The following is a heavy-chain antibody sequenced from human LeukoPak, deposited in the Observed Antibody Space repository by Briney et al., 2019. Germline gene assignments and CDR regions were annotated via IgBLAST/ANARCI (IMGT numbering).Heavy chain of an antibody. V-gene: IGHV4-59*01. CDR2: IYYSGST. CDR1: GGSISSYY. Sequence: SETLSLTCTVSGGSISSYYWSWIRQPPGKGLEWIGYIYYSGSTNYNPSLKSRVTISVDTSKNQFSLKLSSVTAADTAVYYCARAGNLGWFGVPDDYYGMDVWGQGTTVTVSS. D-gene: IGHD3-10*01. CDR3: ARAGNLGWFGVPDDYYGMDV. J-gene: IGHJ6*02.